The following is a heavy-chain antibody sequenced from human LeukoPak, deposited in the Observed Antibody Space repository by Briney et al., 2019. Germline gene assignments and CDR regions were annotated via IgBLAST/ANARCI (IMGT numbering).Heavy chain of an antibody. D-gene: IGHD3-22*01. Sequence: ASVKVSCKASGYTFTGYYMHWVRQAPGQGLEWMGWINPNSGGTNYAQKFQGRVTMTRDTSTSTAYMELSRLRSDDTAVYYCARVGYYDSSGYYPLDAFDIWGQGTMVTVSS. V-gene: IGHV1-2*02. CDR1: GYTFTGYY. CDR3: ARVGYYDSSGYYPLDAFDI. J-gene: IGHJ3*02. CDR2: INPNSGGT.